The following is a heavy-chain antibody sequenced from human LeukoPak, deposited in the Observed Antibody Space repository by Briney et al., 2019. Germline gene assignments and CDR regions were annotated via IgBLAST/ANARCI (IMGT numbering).Heavy chain of an antibody. CDR1: GGTFSSYA. D-gene: IGHD2-2*01. CDR2: IIPIFGTA. CDR3: ARGARYCSSTSCDGWYRAFDI. J-gene: IGHJ3*02. Sequence: SVKVSCKASGGTFSSYAISWVRQAPGQGLEWMGGIIPIFGTANYAQKFQGRVTVTADKSTSTAYMELSSLRSEDAAVYYCARGARYCSSTSCDGWYRAFDIWGQGTMVTVSS. V-gene: IGHV1-69*06.